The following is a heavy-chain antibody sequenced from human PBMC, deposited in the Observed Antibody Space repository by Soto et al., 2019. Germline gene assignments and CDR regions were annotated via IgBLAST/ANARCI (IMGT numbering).Heavy chain of an antibody. D-gene: IGHD6-13*01. J-gene: IGHJ5*02. V-gene: IGHV3-23*01. CDR2: ISGRGGST. Sequence: EVQLLESGGGLVQPGGSLRLSCAASGFTFSSYAMSWVRQAPGKGLEWVSAISGRGGSTYYADSVKGRFTISRDNSKNTLYLQMNSLRAEDTAVYYCASSLIAAAGTGWFDPWGQGTLVTVSS. CDR3: ASSLIAAAGTGWFDP. CDR1: GFTFSSYA.